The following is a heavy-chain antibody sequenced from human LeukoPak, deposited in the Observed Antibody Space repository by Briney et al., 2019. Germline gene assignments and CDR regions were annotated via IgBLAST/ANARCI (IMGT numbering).Heavy chain of an antibody. J-gene: IGHJ5*02. CDR1: GFTFSSYA. CDR3: AKSPDPRRDWFDP. V-gene: IGHV3-23*01. CDR2: ISGSGGTT. Sequence: HPGGSLRLSCAASGFTFSSYAMTWVRQAPGKGLEWVSAISGSGGTTYYADSVKGRFTISRDNSKNTLYLQVNSLRAEDTAVYYCAKSPDPRRDWFDPWGQGTLVTVSS.